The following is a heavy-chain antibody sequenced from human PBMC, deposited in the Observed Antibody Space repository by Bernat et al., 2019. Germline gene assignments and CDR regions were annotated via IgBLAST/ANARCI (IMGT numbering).Heavy chain of an antibody. J-gene: IGHJ4*02. D-gene: IGHD5-12*01. CDR2: ISYDGSNK. CDR3: AKDRLVATLDY. CDR1: GFTFSSYS. Sequence: VQLVESGGGLVKPGGSLRLSCAASGFTFSSYSMNWVRQAPGKGLEWVAVISYDGSNKYYADSVKGRFTISRDNSKNTLYLQMNSLRAEDTAVYYCAKDRLVATLDYWGQGTLVTVSS. V-gene: IGHV3-30*18.